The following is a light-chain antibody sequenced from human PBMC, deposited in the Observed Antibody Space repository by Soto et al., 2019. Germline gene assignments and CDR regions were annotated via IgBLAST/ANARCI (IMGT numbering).Light chain of an antibody. CDR3: QQYGSSPPIT. CDR1: QRVSSTY. Sequence: ELVLTQSPGTLSLSPGERATLSCRASQRVSSTYLAWYQQKPGQAPRLLIYGTSSRATGIPTRFSGSGSGTDFTLTISRLEPEDFAVYYCQQYGSSPPITFGQGTRLEIK. V-gene: IGKV3-20*01. J-gene: IGKJ5*01. CDR2: GTS.